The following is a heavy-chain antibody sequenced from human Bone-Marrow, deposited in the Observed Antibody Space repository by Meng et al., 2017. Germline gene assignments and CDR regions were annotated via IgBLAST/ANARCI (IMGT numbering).Heavy chain of an antibody. D-gene: IGHD6-19*01. V-gene: IGHV1-2*06. CDR1: GYTFTDYY. CDR2: INPNSGST. CDR3: ARVAVAGQDDYYFDY. J-gene: IGHJ4*02. Sequence: ASVKVSCKASGYTFTDYYIHWVRQVPGQGLEWMGRINPNSGSTTYPQAFQGRVTMTRDTSISTAYMELSRLRSDDTAVYYCARVAVAGQDDYYFDYWGQGTLVTVSS.